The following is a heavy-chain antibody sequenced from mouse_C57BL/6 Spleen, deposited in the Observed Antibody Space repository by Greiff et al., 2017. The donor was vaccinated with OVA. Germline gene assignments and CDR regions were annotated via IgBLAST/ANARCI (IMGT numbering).Heavy chain of an antibody. CDR2: IYPGSGNT. J-gene: IGHJ2*01. Sequence: VQLQQSGAELVRPGASVKLSCKASGYTFTDYYINWVKQRPGQGLEWIARIYPGSGNTYYNEKFKGKATLTAEKSSSTAYMQLSSLTSEDSAVYCCARGDNLSLSRGDYFDYWGQGTTLTVSS. D-gene: IGHD1-2*01. CDR3: ARGDNLSLSRGDYFDY. CDR1: GYTFTDYY. V-gene: IGHV1-76*01.